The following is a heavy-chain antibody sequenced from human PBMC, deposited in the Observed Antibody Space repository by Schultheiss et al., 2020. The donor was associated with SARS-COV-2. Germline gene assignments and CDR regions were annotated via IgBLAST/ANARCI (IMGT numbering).Heavy chain of an antibody. CDR3: AKDSYYDSSGYYPSRS. CDR1: GFTFSSYG. D-gene: IGHD3-22*01. J-gene: IGHJ4*02. CDR2: ISYDGSNK. V-gene: IGHV3-30*18. Sequence: GGSLRLSCAASGFTFSSYGMHLVRQAPGKGLEWVAVISYDGSNKYYADSVKGRFTISRDNSKNTLYLQMNSLRAEDTAVYYCAKDSYYDSSGYYPSRSWGQGTLVTVSS.